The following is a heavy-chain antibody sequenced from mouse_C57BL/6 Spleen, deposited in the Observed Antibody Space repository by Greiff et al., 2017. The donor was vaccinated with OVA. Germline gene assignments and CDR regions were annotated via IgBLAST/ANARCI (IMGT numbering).Heavy chain of an antibody. CDR3: ARSETALDY. CDR2: IDPSDSYT. CDR1: GYTFTSYW. J-gene: IGHJ2*01. V-gene: IGHV1-59*01. D-gene: IGHD3-2*01. Sequence: QVQLQQPGAELVRPGTSVKLSCKASGYTFTSYWMHWVKQRPGQGLEWIGVIDPSDSYTNYNQKFKGKATLTVDTSSSTAYMQLSSLTSEDSAVYYCARSETALDYWGQGTTLTVSS.